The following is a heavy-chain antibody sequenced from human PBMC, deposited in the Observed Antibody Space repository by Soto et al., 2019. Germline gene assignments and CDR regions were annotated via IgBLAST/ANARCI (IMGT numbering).Heavy chain of an antibody. CDR2: TNQDGSGK. Sequence: EAQLVESGGGLVQPGGSLRLSCAAYGFPFSGYWMSWVRQAPGKGLEWVANTNQDGSGKYYMDSVKGRFTISRDNTENSLYLQMNSLGDDDTGVYYCARDGYHYVMDLWGQGTTVTVSS. J-gene: IGHJ6*02. CDR3: ARDGYHYVMDL. CDR1: GFPFSGYW. V-gene: IGHV3-7*04.